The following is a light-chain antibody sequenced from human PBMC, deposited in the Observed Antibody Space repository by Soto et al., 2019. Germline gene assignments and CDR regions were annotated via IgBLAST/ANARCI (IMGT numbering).Light chain of an antibody. CDR1: QSVSSSY. Sequence: EIVLTQSPCTLSLSPGERATLSCRASQSVSSSYLAWYQQKPGQAPRLLIYGASSRATGIPDRFSGSGSGTDFTLTISRLEPEDFAVYYCQQYGRITFGQGTRLEIK. CDR3: QQYGRIT. V-gene: IGKV3-20*01. CDR2: GAS. J-gene: IGKJ5*01.